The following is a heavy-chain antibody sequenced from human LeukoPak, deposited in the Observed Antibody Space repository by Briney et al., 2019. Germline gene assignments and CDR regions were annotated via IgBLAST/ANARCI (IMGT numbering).Heavy chain of an antibody. CDR1: GFSFSSYA. Sequence: GGSLRLSCAASGFSFSSYAMSWVRQAPGKGLEWVSDISTSGGSTYYADSVKGRFTISRDNSKNTLYLQMNTLRAEDTAVYYCAKEQGSSYGLDFWGQGTLVTVSS. D-gene: IGHD5-18*01. V-gene: IGHV3-23*01. J-gene: IGHJ4*02. CDR2: ISTSGGST. CDR3: AKEQGSSYGLDF.